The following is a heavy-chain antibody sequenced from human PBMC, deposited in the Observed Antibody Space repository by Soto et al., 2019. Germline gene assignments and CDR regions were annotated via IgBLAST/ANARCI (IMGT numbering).Heavy chain of an antibody. Sequence: LSLTCTVSGDSISSYFWSWIRQPPGKGLEWIGYIFNSESASYNPSLKSRVTISVDTSKNQLSLKLSSVTAADTAVYYCARGTSGWYYDYWGQGTLVTGSS. D-gene: IGHD6-19*01. CDR3: ARGTSGWYYDY. CDR1: GDSISSYF. CDR2: IFNSESA. J-gene: IGHJ4*02. V-gene: IGHV4-59*01.